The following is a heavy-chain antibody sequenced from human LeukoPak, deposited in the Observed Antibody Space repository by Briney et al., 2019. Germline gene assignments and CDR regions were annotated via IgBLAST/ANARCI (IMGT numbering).Heavy chain of an antibody. CDR2: ISSSSSYI. CDR3: ARVSDGYCSSTSCYADY. V-gene: IGHV3-21*01. J-gene: IGHJ4*02. D-gene: IGHD2-2*01. Sequence: PGGSLRPSCAASGFTFSSYSMNWVRQAPGKGLEWVSSISSSSSYIYYADSVKGRFTISRDNAKNSLYLQMNSLRAEDTAVYYCARVSDGYCSSTSCYADYWGQGTLVTVSS. CDR1: GFTFSSYS.